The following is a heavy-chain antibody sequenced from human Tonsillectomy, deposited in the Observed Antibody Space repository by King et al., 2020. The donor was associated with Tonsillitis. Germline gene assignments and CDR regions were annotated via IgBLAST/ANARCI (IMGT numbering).Heavy chain of an antibody. J-gene: IGHJ6*02. V-gene: IGHV3-30-3*01. CDR2: ISHDGGNK. D-gene: IGHD3-10*01. CDR1: GFTFRNYV. CDR3: AREGGSGSDYRSYYYYGMDV. Sequence: VQLQESGGGVVQPGKTLRLSCAVSGFTFRNYVMHWVRQAPGKGLEWMAVISHDGGNKYYADSVKGRFTISRNNSNNTLYLQMNSLRAEDTAVYYCAREGGSGSDYRSYYYYGMDVWGLGTTVTVSS.